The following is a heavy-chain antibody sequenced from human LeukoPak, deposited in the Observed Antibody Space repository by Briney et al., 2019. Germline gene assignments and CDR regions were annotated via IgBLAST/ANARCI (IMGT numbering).Heavy chain of an antibody. CDR3: ATTRQQWLVPDY. J-gene: IGHJ4*02. D-gene: IGHD6-19*01. Sequence: PSETLSLTCAVYGGSFSGYYWSWIRQPPGKGLEGSGEINHSGSTNYNPSLKSRVTISVDTSKNQFSLKLSSVTAADTAVYYCATTRQQWLVPDYWGQGTLVTVSS. CDR2: INHSGST. CDR1: GGSFSGYY. V-gene: IGHV4-34*01.